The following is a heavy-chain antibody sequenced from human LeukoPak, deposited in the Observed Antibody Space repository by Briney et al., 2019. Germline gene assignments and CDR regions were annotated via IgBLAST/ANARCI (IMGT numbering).Heavy chain of an antibody. J-gene: IGHJ4*02. CDR2: IWYDGSNK. Sequence: PGRSLRLSCAASGFTFSSYGMHWVRQAPGKGLEWVAVIWYDGSNKYYADSVKGRFTISRDNSKNTLYLQMNSLRAEDTAVYYCAREAYSGSYYVGYRGQGTLVTVSS. CDR1: GFTFSSYG. CDR3: AREAYSGSYYVGY. D-gene: IGHD1-26*01. V-gene: IGHV3-33*01.